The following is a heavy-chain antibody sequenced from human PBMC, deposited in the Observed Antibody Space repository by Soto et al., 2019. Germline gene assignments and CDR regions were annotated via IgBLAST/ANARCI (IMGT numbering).Heavy chain of an antibody. D-gene: IGHD6-19*01. CDR1: GGSINSSSYF. V-gene: IGHV4-39*01. CDR3: ARHYSSGSRNWFDP. Sequence: SETLSLTCSVSGGSINSSSYFWGWVRQPPGKGLEWIGSIYYSGSTYYSPSLRSRVTISVDTSKNQFSLKLSSVTAADTAVFYCARHYSSGSRNWFDPWGQGTLVTVSS. J-gene: IGHJ5*02. CDR2: IYYSGST.